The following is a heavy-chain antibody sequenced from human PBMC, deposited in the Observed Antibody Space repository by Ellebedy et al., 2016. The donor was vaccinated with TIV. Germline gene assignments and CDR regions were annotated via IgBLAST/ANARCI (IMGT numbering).Heavy chain of an antibody. D-gene: IGHD2/OR15-2a*01. V-gene: IGHV4-4*02. CDR2: VYHSGHT. J-gene: IGHJ5*02. CDR3: ARDWTRGGGYFASWFDP. Sequence: MPSETLSLTCGVSGGSINSDNYWSWVRQSPGRGLEWIGEVYHSGHTNYNPSLRSRVSISVDKSKSQFSLRLRSVTAADTAVYYCARDWTRGGGYFASWFDPWGQGTPVTVSS. CDR1: GGSINSDNY.